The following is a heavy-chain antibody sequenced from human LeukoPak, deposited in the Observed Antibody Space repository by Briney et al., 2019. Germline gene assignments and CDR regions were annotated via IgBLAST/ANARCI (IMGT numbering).Heavy chain of an antibody. J-gene: IGHJ4*02. CDR2: ISAYNGNT. CDR3: ARDSDGEQDY. D-gene: IGHD4-17*01. Sequence: GASVKVSCKASGYTFTSYDINWVRQATGQGLEWMGWISAYNGNTNYAQKLQGRVTMTTDTSTSTAYMELRSLRSDDTAVYYCARDSDGEQDYWGQGTLVTVSS. V-gene: IGHV1-18*01. CDR1: GYTFTSYD.